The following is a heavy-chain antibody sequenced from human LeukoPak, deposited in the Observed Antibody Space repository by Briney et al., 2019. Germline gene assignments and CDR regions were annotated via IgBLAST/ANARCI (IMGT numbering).Heavy chain of an antibody. Sequence: GVSLRLSCVFSGFTLRVYYMSCVPHAPGKGREWVANIRKDGSAIFYADSLKGRFTVSKDNTKNSLYLQMSSLRVEETAVYQCARWIHDGGAWGLDYWGEGTLVTVFS. CDR1: GFTLRVYY. CDR3: ARWIHDGGAWGLDY. D-gene: IGHD2-21*01. CDR2: IRKDGSAI. V-gene: IGHV3-7*04. J-gene: IGHJ4*02.